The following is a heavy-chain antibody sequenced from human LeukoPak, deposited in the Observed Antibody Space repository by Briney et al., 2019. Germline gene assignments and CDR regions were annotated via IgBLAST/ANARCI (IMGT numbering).Heavy chain of an antibody. J-gene: IGHJ4*02. CDR2: IKQDGSEK. D-gene: IGHD5-18*01. CDR3: AKDIYRSQLWLAAYYFDY. Sequence: GGSLRLSCAASGFTFSSYWMSWVRQAPGKGLEWVANIKQDGSEKYYVDSVKGRFTISRDNAKNSLYLQMNSLRAEDTAVYYCAKDIYRSQLWLAAYYFDYWGQGTLVTVSS. V-gene: IGHV3-7*01. CDR1: GFTFSSYW.